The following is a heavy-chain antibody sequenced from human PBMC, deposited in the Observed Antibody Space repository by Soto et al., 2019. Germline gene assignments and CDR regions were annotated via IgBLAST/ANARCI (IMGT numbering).Heavy chain of an antibody. CDR1: GYTFTSYA. V-gene: IGHV1-3*05. D-gene: IGHD2-21*02. CDR2: INAGNGNT. CDR3: ARSIVVVTALDY. Sequence: QVQLVQSGAEEKKPGASVKVSCKASGYTFTSYAMHWVRQAPGQRLEWMGWINAGNGNTKYSQKFQGRVTITRDTSASASYMERRSLRSEDTAVYYCARSIVVVTALDYWGQGTLFTVS. J-gene: IGHJ4*02.